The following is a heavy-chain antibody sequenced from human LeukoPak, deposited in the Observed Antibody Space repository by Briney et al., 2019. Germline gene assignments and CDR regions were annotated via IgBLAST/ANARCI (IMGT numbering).Heavy chain of an antibody. Sequence: GGSLRLSCAASGFTLSGSALHWVRQASGKGLEWVGRIRSKANSYATAYAASVKGRFTISRDDSKNTAYLQMNSLKTEDTAVYYCTRQYYDILTGYKNWGQGTLVTVSS. CDR2: IRSKANSYAT. CDR3: TRQYYDILTGYKN. J-gene: IGHJ4*02. D-gene: IGHD3-9*01. CDR1: GFTLSGSA. V-gene: IGHV3-73*01.